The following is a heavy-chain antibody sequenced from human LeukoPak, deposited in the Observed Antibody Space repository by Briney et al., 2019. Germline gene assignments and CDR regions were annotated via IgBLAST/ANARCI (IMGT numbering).Heavy chain of an antibody. J-gene: IGHJ4*02. V-gene: IGHV3-74*01. D-gene: IGHD5-12*01. CDR1: GFTFSSYW. CDR2: IKSDGSST. Sequence: GGSLRLSCAASGFTFSSYWMHWVRQAPGKGLVWVSHIKSDGSSTTYADSVKGRFTISRDNAKSTLYPQMNSLRAEDTAVYYCARDRGYTQDYWGQGTLVTVSS. CDR3: ARDRGYTQDY.